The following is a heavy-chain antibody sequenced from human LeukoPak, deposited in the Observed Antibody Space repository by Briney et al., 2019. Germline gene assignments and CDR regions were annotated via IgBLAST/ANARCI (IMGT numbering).Heavy chain of an antibody. CDR3: ARDHHWLGGSILTILNWFDP. CDR1: GGSISSYY. CDR2: IYYSGST. D-gene: IGHD3-9*01. Sequence: SETLSLTCTVSGGSISSYYWSWIRQPAGKGLEWIGYIYYSGSTNYNPSLKSRVTISVDTSKNQFSLKLSSVTAADTAVYYCARDHHWLGGSILTILNWFDPWGQGTLVTVSS. V-gene: IGHV4-59*01. J-gene: IGHJ5*02.